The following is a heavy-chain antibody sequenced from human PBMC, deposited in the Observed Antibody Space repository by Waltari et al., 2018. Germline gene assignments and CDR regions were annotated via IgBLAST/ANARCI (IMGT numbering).Heavy chain of an antibody. V-gene: IGHV3-48*04. J-gene: IGHJ5*02. D-gene: IGHD5-12*01. CDR2: IGPNFAI. CDR1: GFYFPIYS. Sequence: EVQLVESGGGLVQPGGSLRLSCEASGFYFPIYSLNWVRQAPGMGRGWVSHIGPNFAIENADSVRGRFTISRDNAKNAVYLQMNSLTADDTAVYYCARDARRESSGYDYFFDHWGQGVLVTVSS. CDR3: ARDARRESSGYDYFFDH.